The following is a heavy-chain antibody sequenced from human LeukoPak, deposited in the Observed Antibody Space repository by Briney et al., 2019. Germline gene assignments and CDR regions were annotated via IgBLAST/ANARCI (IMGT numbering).Heavy chain of an antibody. CDR3: ARDRVGYPKYYFDY. J-gene: IGHJ4*02. CDR1: GFTFSSHW. Sequence: PGGSLRLSCAASGFTFSSHWMSWARQAPAKGLEWVANIEEDGSAKYYVDSVKGRFTISRDNAKNSLYLQMNSLTDDDTAVYYCARDRVGYPKYYFDYWGQGTLVTVSS. V-gene: IGHV3-7*01. CDR2: IEEDGSAK. D-gene: IGHD5-12*01.